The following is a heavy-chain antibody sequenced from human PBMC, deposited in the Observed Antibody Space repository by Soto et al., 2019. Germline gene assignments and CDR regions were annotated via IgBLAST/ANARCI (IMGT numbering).Heavy chain of an antibody. CDR2: ISYDGSNK. CDR3: AKPYYDFWSGYYTRRLIAYFDL. CDR1: GFTFSSYG. D-gene: IGHD3-3*01. V-gene: IGHV3-30*18. Sequence: GGSLRLSCAASGFTFSSYGMHWVRQAPGKGLEWVAVISYDGSNKYYADSVKGRFTISRDNSKNTLYLQMNSLRAEDTAVYYCAKPYYDFWSGYYTRRLIAYFDLWGRGTLVTVSS. J-gene: IGHJ2*01.